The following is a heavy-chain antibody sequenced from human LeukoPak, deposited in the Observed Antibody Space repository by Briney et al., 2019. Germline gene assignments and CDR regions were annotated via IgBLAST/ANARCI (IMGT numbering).Heavy chain of an antibody. D-gene: IGHD5-18*01. CDR1: GFTFSSYA. Sequence: GGSLRLSCAASGFTFSSYAMSWVRQAPGKGLEWVSAISGSGGSTYYADSVKGRFTISRDNSKNTLYLQMNSLGAKDTAVYYCAKDHPAMVYYFDYWGQGTLVTVSS. J-gene: IGHJ4*02. V-gene: IGHV3-23*01. CDR2: ISGSGGST. CDR3: AKDHPAMVYYFDY.